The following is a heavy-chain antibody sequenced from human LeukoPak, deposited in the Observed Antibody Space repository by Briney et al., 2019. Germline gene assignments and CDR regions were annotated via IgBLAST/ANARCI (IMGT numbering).Heavy chain of an antibody. CDR3: AKDPYDYGDYVPDY. V-gene: IGHV3-30*18. CDR1: GFTFSSYG. Sequence: GRSLRLSCAASGFTFSSYGMHWVRQAPGKGLEWVAVISYDGSNKYYADSVKGRFTTSRDNSKNTLYLQMNSLRAEDTAVYYCAKDPYDYGDYVPDYWGQGTLVTVSS. J-gene: IGHJ4*02. D-gene: IGHD4-17*01. CDR2: ISYDGSNK.